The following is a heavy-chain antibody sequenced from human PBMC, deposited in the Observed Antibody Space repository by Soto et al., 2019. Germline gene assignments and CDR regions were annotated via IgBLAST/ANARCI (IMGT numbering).Heavy chain of an antibody. CDR2: IIPSFGTA. Sequence: ASVKVSCKASGGTFSSYAISWVRQAPGQGLEWMGGIIPSFGTANYAQKFQGRVTITADESTSTAYMELSSLRSEDTAVYYCARDKNFNVDTARGPQGYFDYWGQGNLVTVCS. J-gene: IGHJ4*02. D-gene: IGHD5-18*01. CDR3: ARDKNFNVDTARGPQGYFDY. V-gene: IGHV1-69*13. CDR1: GGTFSSYA.